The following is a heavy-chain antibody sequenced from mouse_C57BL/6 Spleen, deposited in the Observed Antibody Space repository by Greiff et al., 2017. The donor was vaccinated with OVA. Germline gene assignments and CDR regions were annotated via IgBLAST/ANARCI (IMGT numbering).Heavy chain of an antibody. CDR2: IYPGDGDT. D-gene: IGHD2-5*01. V-gene: IGHV1-82*01. J-gene: IGHJ3*01. Sequence: VQLQESGPELVKPGASVKISCKASGYAFSSSWMNWVKQRPGKGLEWIGRIYPGDGDTNYNGKFKGKATLTADKSSSTAYMQLSSLTSEDSAVYFCARWNYSNSAFAYWGQGTLVTVSA. CDR1: GYAFSSSW. CDR3: ARWNYSNSAFAY.